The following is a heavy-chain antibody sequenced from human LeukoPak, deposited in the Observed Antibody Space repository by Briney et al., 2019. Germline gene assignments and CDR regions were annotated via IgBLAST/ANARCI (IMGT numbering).Heavy chain of an antibody. CDR1: GGSISSGGYY. CDR2: IYYSGST. V-gene: IGHV4-31*03. CDR3: ARGYGYSSSWSQFRWFDP. D-gene: IGHD6-13*01. J-gene: IGHJ5*02. Sequence: SQTLSLTCTVSGGSISSGGYYWSWIRQHPGKGLEWIGYIYYSGSTYYNPSLKSRVTISVDTSKNQFSLKLSSVTAADTAVYYCARGYGYSSSWSQFRWFDPWGQGTLVTVSS.